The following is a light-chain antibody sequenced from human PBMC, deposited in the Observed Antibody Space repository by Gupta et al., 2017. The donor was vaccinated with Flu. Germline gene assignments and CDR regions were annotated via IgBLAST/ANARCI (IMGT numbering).Light chain of an antibody. Sequence: SLGARATINCKSSQRVLYSSNNKNYLAWYQQKQGQPPKVLIYWASTRESGVPDRFSGRGSGTDFTLTISSLQAEDVAVYYCQQYYSSPNTFGHGTKVDIK. V-gene: IGKV4-1*01. J-gene: IGKJ3*01. CDR2: WAS. CDR1: QRVLYSSNNKNY. CDR3: QQYYSSPNT.